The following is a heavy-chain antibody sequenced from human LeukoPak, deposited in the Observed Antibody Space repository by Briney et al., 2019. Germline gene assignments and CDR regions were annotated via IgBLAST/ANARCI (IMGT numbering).Heavy chain of an antibody. Sequence: QAGGSLRLSCAASGFTFSTYAMSWVRQAPGKGLEWVSTISGSGGSTYYADSVKGRFTISRGNSKNTLYLQMNSLRAEDTAVYYCAKLRGATINAWYFDYWGQGTLVTVSS. J-gene: IGHJ4*02. V-gene: IGHV3-23*01. D-gene: IGHD5-12*01. CDR3: AKLRGATINAWYFDY. CDR1: GFTFSTYA. CDR2: ISGSGGST.